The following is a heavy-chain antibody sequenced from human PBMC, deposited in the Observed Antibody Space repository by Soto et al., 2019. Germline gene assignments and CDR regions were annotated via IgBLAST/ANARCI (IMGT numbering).Heavy chain of an antibody. Sequence: GASVKVSCKASGYTFTSYAISWVRQAPGQGLEWMGGIIPIFGTANYAQKFQGRVTITADESTSTAYMELSSLRSEDTAVYYCARGRNYDSSGLFDYWGQGTLVTVSS. CDR3: ARGRNYDSSGLFDY. CDR1: GYTFTSYA. CDR2: IIPIFGTA. J-gene: IGHJ4*02. V-gene: IGHV1-69*13. D-gene: IGHD3-22*01.